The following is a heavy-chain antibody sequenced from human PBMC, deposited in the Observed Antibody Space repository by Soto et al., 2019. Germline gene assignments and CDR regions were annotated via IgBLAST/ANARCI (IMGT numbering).Heavy chain of an antibody. D-gene: IGHD3-9*01. Sequence: QVQLVQSGAEVKKPGASVKVSCKASGYTFTSYGISWVRQAPGQGLEWMGWISAYNGNTNYAQKLQGRVTMTTDTSTSTAYMELRSLRSDDTAVYYCARDSDKLRYFDWLFEAYYFDYWGQGTLVTVSS. CDR3: ARDSDKLRYFDWLFEAYYFDY. J-gene: IGHJ4*02. CDR2: ISAYNGNT. CDR1: GYTFTSYG. V-gene: IGHV1-18*01.